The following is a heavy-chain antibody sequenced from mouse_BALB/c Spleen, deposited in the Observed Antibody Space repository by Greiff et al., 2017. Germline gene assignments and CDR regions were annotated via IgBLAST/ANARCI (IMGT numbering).Heavy chain of an antibody. CDR3: ARPLDYYGSSYPY. CDR1: GFAFSSYD. J-gene: IGHJ3*01. D-gene: IGHD1-1*01. Sequence: EVKLMESGGGLVKPGGSLKLSCAASGFAFSSYDMSWVRQTPEKRLEWVAYISSGGGSTYYPDTVKGRFTISRDNAKNTLYLQMSSLKSEDTAMYYCARPLDYYGSSYPYWGQGTLVTVSA. CDR2: ISSGGGST. V-gene: IGHV5-12-1*01.